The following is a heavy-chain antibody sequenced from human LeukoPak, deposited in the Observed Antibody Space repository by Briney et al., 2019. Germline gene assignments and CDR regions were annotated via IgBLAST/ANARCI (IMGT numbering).Heavy chain of an antibody. J-gene: IGHJ6*04. CDR1: GGTFSSYS. CDR3: ATERLTIVVVVAATGYGMDV. V-gene: IGHV1-69*06. Sequence: PRASVKVSCKASGGTFSSYSISWVRQPPGQGLEWMGGIIPIFGTANYAQKFQGRVTITADKSTSTAYMELSSLRSEDTAVYYCATERLTIVVVVAATGYGMDVWGKGTTVTVSS. D-gene: IGHD2-15*01. CDR2: IIPIFGTA.